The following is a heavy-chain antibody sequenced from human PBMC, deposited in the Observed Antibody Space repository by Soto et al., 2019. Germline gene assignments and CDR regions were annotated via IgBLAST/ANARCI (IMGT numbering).Heavy chain of an antibody. CDR3: ARGRLRITMVRGVPRANWFDP. CDR1: GGSFSGYY. Sequence: PSETLSLTCAVYGGSFSGYYWSWIRQPPGKGLEWIGEINHSGSTNYNPSLKSRVTISVDTSKNQFSLKLSSVTAADTAVYYCARGRLRITMVRGVPRANWFDPWGQGTLVTVSS. CDR2: INHSGST. D-gene: IGHD3-10*01. J-gene: IGHJ5*02. V-gene: IGHV4-34*01.